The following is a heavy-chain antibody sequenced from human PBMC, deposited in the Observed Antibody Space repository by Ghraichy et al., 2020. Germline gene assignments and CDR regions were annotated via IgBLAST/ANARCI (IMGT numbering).Heavy chain of an antibody. CDR3: AKDSLLYGDYINYFDY. V-gene: IGHV3-30*18. CDR2: ISYDGSNK. CDR1: GFTFSSYG. J-gene: IGHJ4*02. Sequence: GGSLRLSCVASGFTFSSYGMHWVRQAPGKGLEWVALISYDGSNKYYADSVKGRFTISRDNSKNTLYLQMNSLRAEDTAVYYCAKDSLLYGDYINYFDYWGQGTLVTVSS. D-gene: IGHD4-17*01.